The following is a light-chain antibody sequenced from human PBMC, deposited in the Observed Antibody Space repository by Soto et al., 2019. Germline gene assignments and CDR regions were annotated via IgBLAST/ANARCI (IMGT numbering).Light chain of an antibody. CDR3: QQYNNWPRT. V-gene: IGKV3D-15*01. CDR1: QSISSY. J-gene: IGKJ3*01. Sequence: EIVMTQSPATLSVSPGERATLSCRASQSISSYLAWYQQKPGQAPRLLIYDASSRATGIPARFSGSGSGTDFTLTISSLQSEDFAVYYCQQYNNWPRTFGPGTKVDIK. CDR2: DAS.